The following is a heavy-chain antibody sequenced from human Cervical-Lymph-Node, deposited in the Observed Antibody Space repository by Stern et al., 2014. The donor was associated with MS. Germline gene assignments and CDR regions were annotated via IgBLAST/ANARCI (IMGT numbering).Heavy chain of an antibody. CDR2: ISWNSGSL. CDR3: AKDTFYDILTGYSYYGMDV. D-gene: IGHD3-9*01. J-gene: IGHJ6*02. V-gene: IGHV3-9*01. CDR1: GFTFDDYA. Sequence: EVQLVESGGGLVQPGRSLRLSCAASGFTFDDYAMPLVRQAPGKGLEWVSGISWNSGSLGYADSVKGRFTISRDNAKNSLYLQMNSLRAEDTALYYCAKDTFYDILTGYSYYGMDVWGQGTTVTVSS.